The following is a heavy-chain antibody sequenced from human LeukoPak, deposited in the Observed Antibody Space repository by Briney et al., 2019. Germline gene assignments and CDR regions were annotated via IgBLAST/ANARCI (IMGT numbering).Heavy chain of an antibody. CDR2: INPNSGGT. V-gene: IGHV1-2*02. CDR3: ARKRSGSYRYYFDY. Sequence: GASVRVSCKASGYTFTGYYMHWVRQAPGQGGEGMGWINPNSGGTNYAQKFQGRVTMTRDTSISTAYMELSRLRSDDTAVYYCARKRSGSYRYYFDYWGQGTLVTVSS. J-gene: IGHJ4*02. D-gene: IGHD1-26*01. CDR1: GYTFTGYY.